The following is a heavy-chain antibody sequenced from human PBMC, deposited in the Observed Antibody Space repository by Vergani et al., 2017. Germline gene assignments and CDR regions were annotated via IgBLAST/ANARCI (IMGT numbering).Heavy chain of an antibody. D-gene: IGHD6-13*01. J-gene: IGHJ5*02. CDR2: IIPIFGTA. V-gene: IGHV1-69*13. CDR3: AVRTNIAAAVTANWFDP. CDR1: GGTFSSYA. Sequence: QVQLVQSGAEVKKPGSSVKVSCKASGGTFSSYAISGVRQAPGQGLEWMGRIIPIFGTANYAQKFQGRVTITADESTSTAYMELSSLRSEDTAVYSCAVRTNIAAAVTANWFDPWGQGTLVTVSS.